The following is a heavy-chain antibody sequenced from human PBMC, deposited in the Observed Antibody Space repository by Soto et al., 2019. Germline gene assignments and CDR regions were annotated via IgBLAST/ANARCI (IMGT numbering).Heavy chain of an antibody. J-gene: IGHJ4*02. CDR1: GFPFSNYG. D-gene: IGHD6-19*01. CDR2: IWYHGSNK. V-gene: IGHV3-33*01. Sequence: QVQLVESGGGVVQPGGSLRLSCAASGFPFSNYGMHWVRQAPGKGLEWVAVIWYHGSNKYYAYSVKGRFTISRDNSKNTLYLQMNSLRAEDTAVYYCARDRDPGQWLTTNYFDYWGQGTLVTVSS. CDR3: ARDRDPGQWLTTNYFDY.